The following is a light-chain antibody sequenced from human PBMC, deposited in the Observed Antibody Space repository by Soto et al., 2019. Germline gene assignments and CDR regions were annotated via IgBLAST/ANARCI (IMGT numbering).Light chain of an antibody. J-gene: IGKJ1*01. V-gene: IGKV1-39*01. CDR2: AAS. CDR3: QQSYSTPPA. CDR1: QSISSY. Sequence: DIKMTESGTCVDVGVGGRINITYRASQSISSYLNWYQQKPGKAPKLLIYAASSLQSGVPSRFSASGPGTDFTLTIRSLQPEDFATYYCQQSYSTPPAFGQGTKVDIK.